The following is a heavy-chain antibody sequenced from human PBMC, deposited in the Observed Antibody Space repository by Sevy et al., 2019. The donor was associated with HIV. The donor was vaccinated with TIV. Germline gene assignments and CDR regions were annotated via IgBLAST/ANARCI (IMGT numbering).Heavy chain of an antibody. J-gene: IGHJ6*02. CDR3: ARAPTVVVITTFYYYGMDV. CDR1: GFTFSSYS. CDR2: ISSSSSTI. Sequence: GESLKISCAASGFTFSSYSMNWVRQAPGKGLEWVSYISSSSSTIYYADSVKGRFTISRDNAKNSLYLQMNSLRDEDTAVYYCARAPTVVVITTFYYYGMDVWGQGTTVTVSS. D-gene: IGHD3-22*01. V-gene: IGHV3-48*02.